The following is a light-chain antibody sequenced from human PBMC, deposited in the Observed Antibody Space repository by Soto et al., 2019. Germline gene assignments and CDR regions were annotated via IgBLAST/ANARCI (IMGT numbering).Light chain of an antibody. CDR3: QQYKNWPL. CDR1: QSVSSN. V-gene: IGKV3-15*01. Sequence: EIVMSQSPATLSVSLGERATLSCRASQSVSSNLAWYQQKPGQAPRLLIYGPSTMATGIPARFRGSGSGTECTLAMTSLQSEDFAVYDGQQYKNWPLFGRGTKVDIK. J-gene: IGKJ3*01. CDR2: GPS.